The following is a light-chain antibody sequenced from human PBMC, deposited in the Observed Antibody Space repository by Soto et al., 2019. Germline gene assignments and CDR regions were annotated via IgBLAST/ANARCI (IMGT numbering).Light chain of an antibody. J-gene: IGKJ4*01. CDR1: QSVRSW. Sequence: DIQVTQSPSTLSASVGDRVTITCRASQSVRSWLAWYQQKPGRAPKFLIYDAYSLESGVQSRFSGSGSGTEFTLTIRNLQPDDFATYYCQQYDNYPLTVGGGTKVDI. CDR3: QQYDNYPLT. CDR2: DAY. V-gene: IGKV1-5*01.